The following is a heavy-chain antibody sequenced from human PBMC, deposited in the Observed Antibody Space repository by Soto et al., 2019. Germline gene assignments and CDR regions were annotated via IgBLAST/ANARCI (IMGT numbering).Heavy chain of an antibody. CDR2: ISWNSGSI. CDR1: GFTFGDYA. CDR3: AKEASGFDP. V-gene: IGHV3-9*01. Sequence: SLRLSCAASGFTFGDYAMHWVRQAPGKGLEWVSRISWNSGSIGYADSVKGRFTISRDNAEKSLYLQMNGLRTEDTALYYCAKEASGFDPWGQGTLVTVSS. J-gene: IGHJ5*02.